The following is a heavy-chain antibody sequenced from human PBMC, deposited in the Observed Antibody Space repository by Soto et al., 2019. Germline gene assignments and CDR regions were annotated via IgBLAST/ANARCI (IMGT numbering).Heavy chain of an antibody. V-gene: IGHV4-31*03. Sequence: SEPLSLPCTVSGGSISSGGYYWSWIRQHPGKGLEWIGYIYYSGSTYYNPSLKSRVTISVDTSKNQFSLKLSSVTAADTAVYYCARDRGLGYCSGGSCYWHTGYYGMDVWGQGTTVTVSS. CDR1: GGSISSGGYY. CDR2: IYYSGST. D-gene: IGHD2-15*01. CDR3: ARDRGLGYCSGGSCYWHTGYYGMDV. J-gene: IGHJ6*02.